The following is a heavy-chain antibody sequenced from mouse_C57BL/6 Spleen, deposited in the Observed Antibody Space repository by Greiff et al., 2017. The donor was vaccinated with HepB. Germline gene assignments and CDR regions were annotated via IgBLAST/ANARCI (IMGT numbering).Heavy chain of an antibody. CDR1: GYTFTDYN. V-gene: IGHV1-22*01. D-gene: IGHD1-1*01. Sequence: EVKLMESGPELVKPGASVKMSCKASGYTFTDYNMHWVKQSHGKSLEWIGYINPNNGGTSYNQKFKGKATLTVNKSSSTAYMELRSLTSEDSAVYYCARSGSSYGYAMDYWGQGTSVTVSS. CDR2: INPNNGGT. J-gene: IGHJ4*01. CDR3: ARSGSSYGYAMDY.